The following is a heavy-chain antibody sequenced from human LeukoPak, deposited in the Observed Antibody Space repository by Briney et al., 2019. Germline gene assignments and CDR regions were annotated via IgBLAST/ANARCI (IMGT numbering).Heavy chain of an antibody. Sequence: GGSLRLSCEASGFTVSTNYMSWVRQAPGKGLVWVSRINSDGSSTNYADSVKGRFTISRDSAKNTLYLQMNSLRAEDTVVYYCARDSGALYYYYMDVWGKGTTVTVSS. J-gene: IGHJ6*03. V-gene: IGHV3-74*01. CDR1: GFTVSTNY. CDR3: ARDSGALYYYYMDV. D-gene: IGHD2-15*01. CDR2: INSDGSST.